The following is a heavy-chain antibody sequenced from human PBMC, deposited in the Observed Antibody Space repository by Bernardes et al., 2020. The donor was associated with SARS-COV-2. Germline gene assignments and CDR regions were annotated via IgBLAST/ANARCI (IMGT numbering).Heavy chain of an antibody. CDR1: TFTFSSNA. D-gene: IGHD3-10*01. Sequence: GSLRLSCAASTFTFSSNAMHWVRQVPGKGLEWVAVISSDGSNKYYADSVKGRFTISRDNSKNTLYLQVNSLRVEDTAMYYCAREYYLAFDYWGQGTLVTASS. CDR3: AREYYLAFDY. J-gene: IGHJ4*02. V-gene: IGHV3-30-3*01. CDR2: ISSDGSNK.